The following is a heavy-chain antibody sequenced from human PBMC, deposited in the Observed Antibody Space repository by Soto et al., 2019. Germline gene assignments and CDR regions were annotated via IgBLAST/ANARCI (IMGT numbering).Heavy chain of an antibody. V-gene: IGHV3-33*01. CDR3: ARDYDSSGYPRYYFDY. CDR2: IWYEGSNK. J-gene: IGHJ4*02. CDR1: GFTFSSYG. D-gene: IGHD3-22*01. Sequence: GGSLRLSCAASGFTFSSYGMHWVRQAPGKGLKWVAVIWYEGSNKYYADSVKGRFTISRDNSKNTLYLQMNSLRAEDTAVYYCARDYDSSGYPRYYFDYWGQGTLVTVSS.